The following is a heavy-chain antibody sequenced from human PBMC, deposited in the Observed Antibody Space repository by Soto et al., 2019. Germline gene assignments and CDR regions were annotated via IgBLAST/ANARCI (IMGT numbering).Heavy chain of an antibody. CDR1: GVTVSSYA. J-gene: IGHJ4*02. CDR3: ARYFTFGNGDSSAY. Sequence: QPGGSLRLSCATSGVTVSSYAMAGFRQAPGKGLEWVSAINSNGGTTTYADSVKGRFTISRDNAKNTLSLQMNGLRAEDAAIYYCARYFTFGNGDSSAYWGQGSQVTVSS. CDR2: INSNGGTT. V-gene: IGHV3-74*01. D-gene: IGHD3-3*01.